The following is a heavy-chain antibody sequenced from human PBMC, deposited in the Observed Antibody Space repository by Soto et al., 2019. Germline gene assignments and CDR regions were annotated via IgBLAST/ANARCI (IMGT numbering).Heavy chain of an antibody. D-gene: IGHD2-2*01. Sequence: PGGSLRLSCAASGFTFSSYWMSWVRQAPGKGLEWVANIKQDGSEKYYVDSVKGRFTISRDNAKNSLYLQMNSLRAEDTAVYYCAREGQDIVVVQDARDTHPFAPWGQGTLVTVSS. CDR3: AREGQDIVVVQDARDTHPFAP. J-gene: IGHJ5*02. CDR2: IKQDGSEK. V-gene: IGHV3-7*05. CDR1: GFTFSSYW.